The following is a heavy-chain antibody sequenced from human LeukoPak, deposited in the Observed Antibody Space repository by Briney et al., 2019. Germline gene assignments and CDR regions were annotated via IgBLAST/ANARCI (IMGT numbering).Heavy chain of an antibody. J-gene: IGHJ4*02. CDR2: IIPIFGTA. Sequence: SVKVSCKASGGTVSSYAIRWVRQAPGQGLEWMVGIIPIFGTANYAQKFQGRVTITTDESTSTASMELSSLRSEDTAVYYCAREGIFGARSQAHWGQGTLVTVSS. CDR3: AREGIFGARSQAH. D-gene: IGHD3-3*01. CDR1: GGTVSSYA. V-gene: IGHV1-69*05.